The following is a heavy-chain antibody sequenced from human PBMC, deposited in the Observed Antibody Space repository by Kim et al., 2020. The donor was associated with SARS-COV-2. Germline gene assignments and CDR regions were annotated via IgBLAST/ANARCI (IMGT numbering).Heavy chain of an antibody. V-gene: IGHV3-74*01. D-gene: IGHD6-19*01. Sequence: GGSLRLSCAASGFTFSSHWMHWVRQAPGKGLVWVSRIYSDGTTTSYGDSVKGRFTISRDNAKNTLYLQMNSLTAEDTAVYYCARRQFTSGWYYFDYWGQGTLVTVSS. J-gene: IGHJ4*02. CDR3: ARRQFTSGWYYFDY. CDR1: GFTFSSHW. CDR2: IYSDGTTT.